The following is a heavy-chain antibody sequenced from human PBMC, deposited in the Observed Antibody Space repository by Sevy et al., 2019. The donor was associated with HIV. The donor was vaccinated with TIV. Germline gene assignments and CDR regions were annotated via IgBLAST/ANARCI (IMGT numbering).Heavy chain of an antibody. J-gene: IGHJ4*02. D-gene: IGHD5-18*01. CDR3: ARSGGYSFGYWDY. CDR2: ISDSSYTK. V-gene: IGHV3-48*02. Sequence: GGCLRLSCAASAFTFSSYSMNWVRQAPGKGLEWVSYISDSSYTKQYADSVKGRFTISRDNSKNSLYLQMNSLRDEDTAVYYCARSGGYSFGYWDYWGQGTMVTVSS. CDR1: AFTFSSYS.